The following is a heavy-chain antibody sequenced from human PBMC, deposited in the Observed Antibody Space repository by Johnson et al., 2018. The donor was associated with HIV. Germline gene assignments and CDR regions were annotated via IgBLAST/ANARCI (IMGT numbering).Heavy chain of an antibody. D-gene: IGHD2-2*01. V-gene: IGHV3-7*05. CDR2: IKQDGSEK. J-gene: IGHJ3*02. CDR3: ARGTLAAFDI. Sequence: VQLVESGGGLVQPGGSLRLSCAASGFTFSRYWMSWVRQAPGKGLEWVANIKQDGSEKYYGDSVKGRFTISRDNAKNSVYLQMNSLRAEDTAVYYCARGTLAAFDIWGQGTMVTVSS. CDR1: GFTFSRYW.